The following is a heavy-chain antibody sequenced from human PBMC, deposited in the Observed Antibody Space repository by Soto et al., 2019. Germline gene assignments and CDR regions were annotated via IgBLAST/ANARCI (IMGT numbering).Heavy chain of an antibody. CDR3: AREVIGCSSTGWPGGYFDY. CDR1: GGTFSSYA. J-gene: IGHJ4*02. D-gene: IGHD2-2*01. CDR2: IIPIFGTA. V-gene: IGHV1-69*01. Sequence: QVQLVQSGAEVKKPGSSVKVSCKASGGTFSSYAISWVRQAPGQGLEWMGGIIPIFGTANYAQKFQGRVTIATDESTRTRHMGLSSLRSEDTAGYYCAREVIGCSSTGWPGGYFDYWGQGTLVTVSS.